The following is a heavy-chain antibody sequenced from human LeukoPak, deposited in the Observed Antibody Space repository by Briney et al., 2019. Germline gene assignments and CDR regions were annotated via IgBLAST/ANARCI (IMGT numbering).Heavy chain of an antibody. D-gene: IGHD2-15*01. V-gene: IGHV3-30*18. CDR3: ANLGYCSGGSCYVDAFDI. CDR1: GFTFSSYG. Sequence: GGSLRLSCAASGFTFSSYGMHWVRQAPGKGLEWVAVISYDGSNKYYADSVKGRFTISRDNSKNTLYLQMNSLRAEDTAVYYCANLGYCSGGSCYVDAFDIWGQGTMVTVSS. J-gene: IGHJ3*02. CDR2: ISYDGSNK.